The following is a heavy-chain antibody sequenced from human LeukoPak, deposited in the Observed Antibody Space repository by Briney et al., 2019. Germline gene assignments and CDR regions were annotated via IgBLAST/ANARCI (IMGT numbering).Heavy chain of an antibody. Sequence: GASVKVSCKASGYTFTSYGISWVRQAPGQGLEWMGWISAYNGNTDYAQKLQGRVTMTTDTSTSTAYMELRSLRSDDTAVYYCARGRNYYDSSGLNDDAFDIWGQGTMVTVSS. CDR3: ARGRNYYDSSGLNDDAFDI. J-gene: IGHJ3*02. D-gene: IGHD3-22*01. CDR2: ISAYNGNT. V-gene: IGHV1-18*01. CDR1: GYTFTSYG.